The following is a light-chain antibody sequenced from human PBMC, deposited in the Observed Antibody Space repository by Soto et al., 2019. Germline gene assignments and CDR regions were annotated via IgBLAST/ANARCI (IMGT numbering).Light chain of an antibody. CDR1: QGISNY. CDR2: AAS. J-gene: IGKJ3*01. Sequence: DIQMTQSPSSLSASVGDRVTISCRACQGISNYLAWYQQKPGKAPRLLIYAASSLQSGVSFRFTGSGSGTDFTLTISSLQPEDVATYYCQNYNWPPFTFGPGTKVDLK. V-gene: IGKV1-27*01. CDR3: QNYNWPPFT.